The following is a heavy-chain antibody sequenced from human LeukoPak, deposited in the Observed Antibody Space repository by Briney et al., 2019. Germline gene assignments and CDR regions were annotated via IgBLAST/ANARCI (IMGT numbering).Heavy chain of an antibody. D-gene: IGHD6-6*01. J-gene: IGHJ5*02. CDR1: GGTFSSYA. Sequence: ASVKVSCKASGGTFSSYAISWVRQAPGQGLEWMGGIIPIFGTANYAQKFQGRVTITADKSTSTAYMELSSLRSEDTAVYYCARDGAEYSSSFPPYNWFDPWGQGTLVTVSS. V-gene: IGHV1-69*06. CDR2: IIPIFGTA. CDR3: ARDGAEYSSSFPPYNWFDP.